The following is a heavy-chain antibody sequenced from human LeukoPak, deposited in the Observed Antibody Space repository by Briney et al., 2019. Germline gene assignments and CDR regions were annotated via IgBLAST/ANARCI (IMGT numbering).Heavy chain of an antibody. D-gene: IGHD2-2*01. CDR1: TFIFSDHA. J-gene: IGHJ3*02. CDR2: ISGGGDAT. V-gene: IGHV3-23*01. CDR3: TRDQRKYCSRTTCFVFDI. Sequence: GGSLRLSCAASTFIFSDHAMTWVRQAPGKGLEWVSTISGGGDATYYAHSVKGRFAVSRDNSKKTLYLQLNSLRAEDTAVYYCTRDQRKYCSRTTCFVFDIWGQGTVVSVSS.